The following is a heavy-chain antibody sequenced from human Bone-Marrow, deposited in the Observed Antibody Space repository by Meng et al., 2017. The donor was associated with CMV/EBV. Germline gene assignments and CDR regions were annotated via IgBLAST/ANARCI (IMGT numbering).Heavy chain of an antibody. CDR1: GFTFKTYT. CDR2: ISATSSSI. J-gene: IGHJ4*02. D-gene: IGHD5-12*01. V-gene: IGHV3-23*01. CDR3: TKSRNGYGGEDY. Sequence: GGSLRLSCAASGFTFKTYTMNWVRQAPGQGLEWVSSISATSSSIYYADSVKGRFTISRDNSKNTLYLQMNSLRAEDTAVYYCTKSRNGYGGEDYWGQGMLVIVSS.